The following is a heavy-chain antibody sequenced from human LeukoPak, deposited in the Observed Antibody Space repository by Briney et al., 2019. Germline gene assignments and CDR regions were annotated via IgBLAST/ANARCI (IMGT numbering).Heavy chain of an antibody. CDR3: AKPRMGWELRSAFDI. CDR2: VRGSGTNA. V-gene: IGHV3-23*01. Sequence: GGSLRLSCAASGFIFRSYAMSWVRQAPGKGLEWVSSVRGSGTNAIYADSVKGRFTISRDNSENSLYLQMNSLGAEDTAVYYCAKPRMGWELRSAFDIWGQGTMVTVSS. D-gene: IGHD1-26*01. J-gene: IGHJ3*02. CDR1: GFIFRSYA.